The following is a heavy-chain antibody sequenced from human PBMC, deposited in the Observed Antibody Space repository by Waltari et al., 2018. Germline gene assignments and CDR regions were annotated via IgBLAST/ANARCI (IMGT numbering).Heavy chain of an antibody. CDR1: GYTFTSYY. Sequence: QVQLVQSGAEVKKPGASVKVSCKASGYTFTSYYMHWVRQAPGHGLEWMGIINPSGGSTSYAQKFQGRVTMTRDTSTSTVYMELSSLRSEDTAVYYCARDLIRSSSEIGFSYYGMDVWGQGTLVTVSS. D-gene: IGHD2-21*01. CDR3: ARDLIRSSSEIGFSYYGMDV. J-gene: IGHJ6*02. V-gene: IGHV1-46*01. CDR2: INPSGGST.